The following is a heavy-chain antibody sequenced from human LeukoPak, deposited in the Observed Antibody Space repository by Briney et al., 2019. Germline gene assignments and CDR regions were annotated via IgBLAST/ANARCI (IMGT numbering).Heavy chain of an antibody. Sequence: PGGSLRLSCAASGFTFSSCSMNWVRQAPGKGLEWVSYISSSSSTIYYADSVKGRFTISRDNAKNSLYLQMNSLTDEDTAVYYRARTFYYDSSTYPNWFDPWGQGTLVTVSS. CDR2: ISSSSSTI. CDR1: GFTFSSCS. J-gene: IGHJ5*02. V-gene: IGHV3-48*02. D-gene: IGHD3-22*01. CDR3: ARTFYYDSSTYPNWFDP.